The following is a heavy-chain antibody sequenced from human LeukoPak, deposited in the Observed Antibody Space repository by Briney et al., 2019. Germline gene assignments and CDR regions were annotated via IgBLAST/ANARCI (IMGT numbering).Heavy chain of an antibody. CDR3: AKVSARYIVVVPAARYFDY. V-gene: IGHV3-23*01. D-gene: IGHD2-2*01. J-gene: IGHJ4*02. CDR2: ISGSGGST. CDR1: GFTFSSYA. Sequence: GGSLSLSCAASGFTFSSYAMSWVRQAPGKGLEWVSAISGSGGSTYYADSVKARFTISRDNSKNTLYLQMKSLRAENTAVYYCAKVSARYIVVVPAARYFDYWGQGTLVTVSS.